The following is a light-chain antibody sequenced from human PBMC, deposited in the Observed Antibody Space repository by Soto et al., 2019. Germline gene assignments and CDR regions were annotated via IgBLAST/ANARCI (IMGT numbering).Light chain of an antibody. Sequence: IVMTQSPATLSVSPGVRATLSCRASLSVSNNLAWYQQKPGQAPRLLIYGASTRATGIPARFSGSGSGTEFTLTISSLQSEDFAVYYCQQYNNWPPTWTFGQGTKVDI. CDR2: GAS. J-gene: IGKJ1*01. CDR1: LSVSNN. CDR3: QQYNNWPPTWT. V-gene: IGKV3-15*01.